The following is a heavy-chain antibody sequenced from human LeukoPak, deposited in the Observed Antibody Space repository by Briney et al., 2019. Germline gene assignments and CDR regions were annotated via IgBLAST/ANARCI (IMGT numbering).Heavy chain of an antibody. J-gene: IGHJ3*01. CDR3: AKSHGYSYGFDY. Sequence: GGSLRLSCAASGFTFSRYGMHWVRQTPGKGLEWVAVISYDASNKYYADSVKGRFTISRDNSKNTLYLQMNSLRAEDTAVYYCAKSHGYSYGFDYWGQGTMVTVSS. D-gene: IGHD5-18*01. V-gene: IGHV3-30*18. CDR1: GFTFSRYG. CDR2: ISYDASNK.